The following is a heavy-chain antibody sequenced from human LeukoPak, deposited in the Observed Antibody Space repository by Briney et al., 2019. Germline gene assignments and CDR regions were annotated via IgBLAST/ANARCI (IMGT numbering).Heavy chain of an antibody. Sequence: PGGSLRLSCAASGFTVSSNYMSWVRQAPGKGLEWVANIKQDGSEKYYVDSVKGRFTISRDNAKNSLSLQMNSLRAEDTAVYYCASCTSSWYSHDYWGQGTLVTVSS. V-gene: IGHV3-7*03. CDR2: IKQDGSEK. D-gene: IGHD6-13*01. CDR1: GFTVSSNY. J-gene: IGHJ4*02. CDR3: ASCTSSWYSHDY.